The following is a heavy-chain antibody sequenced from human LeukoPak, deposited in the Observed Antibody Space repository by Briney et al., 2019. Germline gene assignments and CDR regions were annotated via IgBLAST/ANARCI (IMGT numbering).Heavy chain of an antibody. CDR3: ARDRAAYCGGDCYPNWSDP. CDR2: IYTSGST. V-gene: IGHV4-61*02. CDR1: GGSISSGSYY. J-gene: IGHJ5*02. Sequence: SQTLSLTCTVSGGSISSGSYYWSWIRQPAGKGLEWIGRIYTSGSTNYNPSLKSRVTISVDTSKDQFSLKLSSVTAADTAVYYCARDRAAYCGGDCYPNWSDPWGQGTLVTVSS. D-gene: IGHD2-21*02.